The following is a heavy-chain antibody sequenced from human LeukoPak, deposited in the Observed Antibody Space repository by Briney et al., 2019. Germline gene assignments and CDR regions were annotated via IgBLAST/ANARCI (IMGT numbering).Heavy chain of an antibody. CDR3: ARDPEDYYDSSAYYDGFDM. CDR1: GFTFSSYE. CDR2: TSSSGSTI. J-gene: IGHJ3*02. D-gene: IGHD3-22*01. Sequence: GGSLRLSCAASGFTFSSYEMNWVRQAPGKGLEWVSYTSSSGSTIYYADSVKGRFTISRDNAKNSLYLQMNSLRAEDTAVYYCARDPEDYYDSSAYYDGFDMWGQGTMVTVSS. V-gene: IGHV3-48*03.